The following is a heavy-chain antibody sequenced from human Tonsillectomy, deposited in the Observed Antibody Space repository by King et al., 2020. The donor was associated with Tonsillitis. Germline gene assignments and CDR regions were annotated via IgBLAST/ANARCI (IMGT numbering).Heavy chain of an antibody. D-gene: IGHD3-3*01. CDR2: IIPIFGTA. CDR3: ARAPTPYYDFWSDRWYYFDY. V-gene: IGHV1-69*12. CDR1: GGTFSSYA. Sequence: QLVQSGAEVKKPGSSVKVSCKASGGTFSSYAISWVRQAPGQGLEWMGGIIPIFGTANYAQKFQGRVTITADESTSTAYMELSSLRSEDTAVYYCARAPTPYYDFWSDRWYYFDYWGQGTLVTVSS. J-gene: IGHJ4*02.